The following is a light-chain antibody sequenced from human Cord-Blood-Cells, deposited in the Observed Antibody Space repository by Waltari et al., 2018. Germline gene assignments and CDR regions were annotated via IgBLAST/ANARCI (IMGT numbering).Light chain of an antibody. Sequence: QSVLTHQPSASGTPGQRDTITSSGSSANIGSNTVNWYQQLPGTAPKLLIYSNNPRPSGVPDRFSGSKSGTSASLAISGLQSEDETDYYCAAWDDSLNGRVFGGGTKLTVL. CDR1: SANIGSNT. CDR3: AAWDDSLNGRV. CDR2: SNN. V-gene: IGLV1-44*01. J-gene: IGLJ2*01.